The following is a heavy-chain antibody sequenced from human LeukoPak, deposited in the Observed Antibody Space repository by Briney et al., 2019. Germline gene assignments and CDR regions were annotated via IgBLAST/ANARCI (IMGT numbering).Heavy chain of an antibody. CDR2: IKQDGSEK. CDR1: GFTFSSYW. J-gene: IGHJ5*02. Sequence: GGSLRLSCAASGFTFSSYWMSWVRQAPGKGLEWVANIKQDGSEKYYVDSVKGRFTISRDNAKNSLYLQMNSLRAEDTAVYYCARDDCSSISCYHNFFDPWGQGTLVTVSS. D-gene: IGHD2-2*01. V-gene: IGHV3-7*01. CDR3: ARDDCSSISCYHNFFDP.